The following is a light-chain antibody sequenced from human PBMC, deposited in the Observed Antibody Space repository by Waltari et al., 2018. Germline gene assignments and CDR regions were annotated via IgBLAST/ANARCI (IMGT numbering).Light chain of an antibody. CDR3: QQANDFPSLS. CDR1: QDIGTW. Sequence: DIQMTQSPSSVSAPVGDRVTITCRANQDIGTWLAWYQQKPGRAPNLLIYDASSLHSGVPSRFSGSGSGILFTLTISSLQPEDSATYFCQQANDFPSLSFGGGTKVEIQ. CDR2: DAS. J-gene: IGKJ4*01. V-gene: IGKV1-12*02.